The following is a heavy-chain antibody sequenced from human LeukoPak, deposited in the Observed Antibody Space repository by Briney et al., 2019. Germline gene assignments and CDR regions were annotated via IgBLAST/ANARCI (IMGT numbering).Heavy chain of an antibody. CDR3: ATSSEFGDNAELEV. D-gene: IGHD4-17*01. J-gene: IGHJ1*01. CDR1: GFDFSNYW. V-gene: IGHV3-7*03. Sequence: PGGSLRLSCAASGFDFSNYWMTWIRQAPGKGLEYVANINQDGSENYYVDSVKGRFSISRDNTKNSLYLQMNGLRTEDTAVYYCATSSEFGDNAELEVWGQGTLVTVSS. CDR2: INQDGSEN.